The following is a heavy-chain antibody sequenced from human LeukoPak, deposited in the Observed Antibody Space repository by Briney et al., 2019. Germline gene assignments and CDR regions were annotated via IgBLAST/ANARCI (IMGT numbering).Heavy chain of an antibody. V-gene: IGHV1-2*02. CDR2: INANSGAT. CDR1: RYTFSGYY. J-gene: IGHJ4*02. Sequence: ASVKVSCKASRYTFSGYYVHWVRQAPGQGLEWMGWINANSGATNYAQNFQGRVTMTRDTSISTGYMELSGLRSDDTAVYYCASYGDFSHNLDYWGQGTLVTVSS. D-gene: IGHD4-17*01. CDR3: ASYGDFSHNLDY.